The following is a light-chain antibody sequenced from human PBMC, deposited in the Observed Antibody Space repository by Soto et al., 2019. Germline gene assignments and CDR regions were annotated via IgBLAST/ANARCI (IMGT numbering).Light chain of an antibody. CDR3: QQLNSYPYT. V-gene: IGKV1-9*01. CDR1: QGINNY. Sequence: DIQLTQSPSFLSASVGDRVTITCRASQGINNYLAWYQQIPVKAPKLLIYAASTLQRGAPSRFSGSGSGTDFTLTISSLQPEDFATYYCQQLNSYPYTFGQGTKLEIK. CDR2: AAS. J-gene: IGKJ2*01.